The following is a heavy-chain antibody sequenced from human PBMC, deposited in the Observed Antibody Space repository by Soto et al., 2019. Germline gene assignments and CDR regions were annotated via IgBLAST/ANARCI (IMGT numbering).Heavy chain of an antibody. D-gene: IGHD2-2*01. CDR3: AKERSRNIVVVPAATRGNDAFDI. CDR1: GFTFSSYA. V-gene: IGHV3-23*01. CDR2: ISGSGGST. J-gene: IGHJ3*02. Sequence: HPGGSLGLSCAASGFTFSSYAMSWVRQAPGKGLEWVSAISGSGGSTYYADSVKGRFTISRDNSKNTLYLQMSSLRAEDTAVYYCAKERSRNIVVVPAATRGNDAFDIWGQGTMVTVSS.